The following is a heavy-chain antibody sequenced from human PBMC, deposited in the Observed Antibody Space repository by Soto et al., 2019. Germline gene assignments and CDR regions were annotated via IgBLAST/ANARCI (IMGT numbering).Heavy chain of an antibody. CDR1: GFTFSSFW. CDR2: IKPDGSEQ. CDR3: ARDDGLSSTDVKAFDI. D-gene: IGHD2-2*01. V-gene: IGHV3-7*01. Sequence: EVQLVESGGGLVQPGGSLRLSCAASGFTFSSFWMSWVRQVPGKGLEWVGNIKPDGSEQWYLDSVKGRFSISRDNAKNSLYLQMNSLRAEDTAVYYCARDDGLSSTDVKAFDIWGQGTKVTVSS. J-gene: IGHJ3*02.